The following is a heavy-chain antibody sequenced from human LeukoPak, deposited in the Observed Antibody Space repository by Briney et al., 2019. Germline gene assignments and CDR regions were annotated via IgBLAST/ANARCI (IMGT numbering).Heavy chain of an antibody. V-gene: IGHV3-74*01. CDR1: GLTFSSYW. CDR2: INGDGSTK. J-gene: IGHJ4*02. Sequence: GGSLRLSCVASGLTFSSYWMHWVRQAPGKGLGWVSCINGDGSTKSYADSVKGRFTVSRDNAKNTLYLQMNSLRAADTAVYFCVKEVFNWGQGTLVTVSS. CDR3: VKEVFN.